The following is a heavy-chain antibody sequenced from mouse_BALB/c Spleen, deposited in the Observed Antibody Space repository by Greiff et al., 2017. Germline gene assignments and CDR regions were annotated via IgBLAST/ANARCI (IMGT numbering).Heavy chain of an antibody. CDR3: ATPYYGSTWFAY. CDR1: GYTFTDYA. Sequence: QVHVKQSGAELVRPGVSVKISCKGSGYTFTDYAMHWVKQSHAKSLEWIGVISTYYGDASYNQKFKGKATMTVDKSSSTAYMELARLTSEDSAIYYCATPYYGSTWFAYWGQGTLVTVSA. D-gene: IGHD1-1*01. J-gene: IGHJ3*01. CDR2: ISTYYGDA. V-gene: IGHV1S137*01.